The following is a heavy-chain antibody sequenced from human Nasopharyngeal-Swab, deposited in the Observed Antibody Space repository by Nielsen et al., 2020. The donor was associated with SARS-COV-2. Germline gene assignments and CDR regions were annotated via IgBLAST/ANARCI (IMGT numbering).Heavy chain of an antibody. CDR1: GFSFSTYW. V-gene: IGHV3-7*03. CDR2: IKQDGSEK. D-gene: IGHD3-16*02. Sequence: GGSLRLSCAASGFSFSTYWMTWVRQAPGKGLEWVANIKQDGSEKYYVDSVKGRFTVSRDNPMNLLYLQVNSLRAEDTAVYYCARQGVFVPAYFHQYYMDVWGKGTTVTVSS. CDR3: ARQGVFVPAYFHQYYMDV. J-gene: IGHJ6*03.